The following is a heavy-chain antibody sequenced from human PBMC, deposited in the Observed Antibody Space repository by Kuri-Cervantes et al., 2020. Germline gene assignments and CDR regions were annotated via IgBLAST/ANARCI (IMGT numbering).Heavy chain of an antibody. CDR2: IYYSRST. CDR1: GGSISSYY. V-gene: IGHV4-59*01. D-gene: IGHD1-7*01. Sequence: SETLSLTCTVSGGSISSYYWSWIRQPPGKGLEWIGYIYYSRSTNYNPSLKSRVTISVDTSKNQFSLKLSSVTAADTAVYYCARVGTGTSWSYFDYWGQGTLVTVSS. J-gene: IGHJ4*02. CDR3: ARVGTGTSWSYFDY.